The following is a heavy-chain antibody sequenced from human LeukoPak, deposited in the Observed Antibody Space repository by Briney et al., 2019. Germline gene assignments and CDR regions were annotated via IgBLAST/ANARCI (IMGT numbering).Heavy chain of an antibody. Sequence: GGSLRLSCAASGFTFSDTWMHWVRQAPGKGLVWVSRIRSDGSDTRYAESVKGRFTISRDNSKNTLYLQMNSLRAEDTAVYYCAKNRGLPLWGQGTLVTVSS. CDR3: AKNRGLPL. CDR1: GFTFSDTW. CDR2: IRSDGSDT. J-gene: IGHJ4*02. V-gene: IGHV3-74*01.